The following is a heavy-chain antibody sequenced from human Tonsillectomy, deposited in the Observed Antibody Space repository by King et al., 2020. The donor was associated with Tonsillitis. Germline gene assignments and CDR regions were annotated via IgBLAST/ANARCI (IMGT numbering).Heavy chain of an antibody. CDR1: GFTFSSYW. Sequence: VQLVESGGGLVQPGGSLRLSCAASGFTFSSYWMHWVRQAPGKGLVWVSRINSDGSSTSYADSVKGRFTISRDNAKNTLYLPMNSLSAEDTAVYYCARSDYSKDAFDIWGQGTMVTVSS. V-gene: IGHV3-74*01. CDR3: ARSDYSKDAFDI. J-gene: IGHJ3*02. D-gene: IGHD4-11*01. CDR2: INSDGSST.